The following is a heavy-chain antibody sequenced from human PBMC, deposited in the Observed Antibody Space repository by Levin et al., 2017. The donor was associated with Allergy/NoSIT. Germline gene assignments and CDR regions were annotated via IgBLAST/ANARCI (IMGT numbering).Heavy chain of an antibody. D-gene: IGHD5-24*01. CDR2: INHRGYT. J-gene: IGHJ5*02. CDR1: GGSFSGYY. CDR3: ATTRADHNYFDP. V-gene: IGHV4-34*01. Sequence: SETLSLTCAVYGGSFSGYYWSWIRQPPGKGLEWIGEINHRGYTSYNPSLKSRVTISVDTSKNQFSLKVKSVTAADTAVYYCATTRADHNYFDPWGQGTLVTVSS.